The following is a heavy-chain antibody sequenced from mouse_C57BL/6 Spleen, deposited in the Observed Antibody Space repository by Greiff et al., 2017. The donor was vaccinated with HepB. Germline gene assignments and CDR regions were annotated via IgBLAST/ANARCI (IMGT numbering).Heavy chain of an antibody. CDR3: ARMGYQGVYFDY. D-gene: IGHD2-14*01. J-gene: IGHJ2*01. CDR2: INPYNGGT. Sequence: EVQLQQSGPVLVKPGASVKMSCKASGYTFTDYYMNWVKQSHGKSLEWIGVINPYNGGTSYNQKFKGKATLTVDKSSSTAYMELNSLTSEDSAVYYCARMGYQGVYFDYWGQGTTLTVSS. V-gene: IGHV1-19*01. CDR1: GYTFTDYY.